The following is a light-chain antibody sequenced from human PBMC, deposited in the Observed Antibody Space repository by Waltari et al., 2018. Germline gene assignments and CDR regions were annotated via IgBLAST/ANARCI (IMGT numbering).Light chain of an antibody. Sequence: EVVLKQSPDTLSVSPGERATPSCRTSRSVNSNLAGYQHKPGQAPRLLMYGASTRPTGIPCRCSGSESGTEFTLTITSLQSEDFAVYYCQQYNNWTLTFGSGTKVGI. CDR1: RSVNSN. CDR3: QQYNNWTLT. J-gene: IGKJ4*01. CDR2: GAS. V-gene: IGKV3-15*01.